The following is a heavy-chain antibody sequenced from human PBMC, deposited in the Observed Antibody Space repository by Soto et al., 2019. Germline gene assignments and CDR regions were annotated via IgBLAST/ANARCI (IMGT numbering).Heavy chain of an antibody. CDR1: GFTFSTYS. V-gene: IGHV3-48*01. CDR3: ARDGLRPYLRGDY. D-gene: IGHD4-17*01. Sequence: GGSLRLSCAASGFTFSTYSMNWVRQAPWKGLEWVSYISSSSSTIYYADSVKGRFTISRDNAKNSLYLQMNSLRAEDTAVYYCARDGLRPYLRGDYWGQGTLVTVSS. J-gene: IGHJ4*02. CDR2: ISSSSSTI.